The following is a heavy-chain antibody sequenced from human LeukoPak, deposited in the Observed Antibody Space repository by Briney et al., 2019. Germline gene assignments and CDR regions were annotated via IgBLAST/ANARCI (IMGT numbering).Heavy chain of an antibody. D-gene: IGHD3-22*01. CDR2: ISSSSSTI. Sequence: GGSLRLSCAASGFTFSSYNMNWVRQAPGKGLEWVSYISSSSSTIYYADSVKGRFTISRDNPKNSLYLQMNSLRDEDTAVYYCARDYYDRTGYHDAFDIWGQGTMVTVSS. CDR1: GFTFSSYN. J-gene: IGHJ3*02. CDR3: ARDYYDRTGYHDAFDI. V-gene: IGHV3-48*02.